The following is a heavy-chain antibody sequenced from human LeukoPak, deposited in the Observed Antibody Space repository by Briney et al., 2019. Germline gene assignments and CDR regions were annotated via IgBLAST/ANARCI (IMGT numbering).Heavy chain of an antibody. D-gene: IGHD4-17*01. CDR3: AKDSSVPYGITE. CDR1: GFTFSKYA. V-gene: IGHV3-23*01. J-gene: IGHJ4*02. Sequence: GGSLRLSCAASGFTFSKYAMSWVRQAPGKGLEWVSAISPSAGNTFYADSAKGRFTISRDNSKNTLSLQMNSLRAEDTALYYCAKDSSVPYGITEWGQGTLVTVSS. CDR2: ISPSAGNT.